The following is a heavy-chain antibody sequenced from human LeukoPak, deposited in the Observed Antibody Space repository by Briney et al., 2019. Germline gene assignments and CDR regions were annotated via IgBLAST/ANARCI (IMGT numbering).Heavy chain of an antibody. V-gene: IGHV1-8*01. CDR1: GYTFTSYD. J-gene: IGHJ2*01. Sequence: ASVKVSCKASGYTFTSYDINWVRQATGQGLEWMGWMNPNSGNTGYAQKFQGRVTMTRNTSISTAYMELSSLRSEDTAVYYCAGGPDFWSGYYRYFDLWGRGTLVTVSS. CDR2: MNPNSGNT. D-gene: IGHD3-3*01. CDR3: AGGPDFWSGYYRYFDL.